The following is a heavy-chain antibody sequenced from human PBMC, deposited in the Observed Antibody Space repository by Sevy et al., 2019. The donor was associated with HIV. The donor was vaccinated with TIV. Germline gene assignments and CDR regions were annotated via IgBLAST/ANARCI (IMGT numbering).Heavy chain of an antibody. D-gene: IGHD3-16*01. CDR3: AKTGRVGLGNWLDP. J-gene: IGHJ5*02. CDR1: GGTFNNYA. V-gene: IGHV1-69*13. CDR2: IISIFGTT. Sequence: ASVKVSCKASGGTFNNYAISWVRQAPGQGLEWMGGIISIFGTTNYAQKFQRRVTITADESTKTAYMELSSLRSEDTAMYYCAKTGRVGLGNWLDPWGQGTLVTVSS.